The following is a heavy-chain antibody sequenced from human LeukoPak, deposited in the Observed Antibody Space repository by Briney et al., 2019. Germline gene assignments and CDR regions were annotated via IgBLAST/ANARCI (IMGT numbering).Heavy chain of an antibody. CDR2: ISSSGSTI. CDR1: GFTVSSNY. D-gene: IGHD4-17*01. J-gene: IGHJ4*02. V-gene: IGHV3-11*04. CDR3: ARGVQDYGDYKGDY. Sequence: GGSLRLSCAASGFTVSSNYMSWVRQAPGKGLEWVSYISSSGSTIYYADSVKGRFTISRDNAKNSLYLQMNSLRAEDTAVYYCARGVQDYGDYKGDYWGQGTLVTVSS.